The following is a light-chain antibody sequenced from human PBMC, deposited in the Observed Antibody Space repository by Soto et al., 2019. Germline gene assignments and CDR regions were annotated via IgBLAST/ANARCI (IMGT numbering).Light chain of an antibody. CDR2: EVI. CDR3: CSYAGSSIFV. CDR1: SSDVGTYHL. V-gene: IGLV2-23*02. J-gene: IGLJ2*01. Sequence: QSALTQPASVSGSPGQSITISCTGSSSDVGTYHLVSWYQHHPGKAPKLMISEVIKRPSGVSNRFSGSKSGNTASLTISGLQAEDEADYYCCSYAGSSIFVFGGGTQLTVL.